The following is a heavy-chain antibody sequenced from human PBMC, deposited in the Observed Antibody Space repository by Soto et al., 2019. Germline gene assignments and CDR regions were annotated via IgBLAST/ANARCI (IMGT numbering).Heavy chain of an antibody. CDR2: IIPIFGTA. CDR1: GGTFSSYA. J-gene: IGHJ6*02. Sequence: QVQLVQSGAEVKKPGSSVKVSCKASGGTFSSYAISWVRQAPGQGLEWMGGIIPIFGTANYAQKFQGRVTITADESTSTGYMELSSLRSEDTAVYYCARDRAPSITMVRGPYWGWLYYYYGMDVWGQGTTVTVSS. V-gene: IGHV1-69*01. CDR3: ARDRAPSITMVRGPYWGWLYYYYGMDV. D-gene: IGHD3-10*01.